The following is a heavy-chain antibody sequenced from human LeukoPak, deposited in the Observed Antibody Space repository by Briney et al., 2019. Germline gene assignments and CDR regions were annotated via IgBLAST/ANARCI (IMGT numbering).Heavy chain of an antibody. V-gene: IGHV3-21*01. CDR1: GFTFSSYS. D-gene: IGHD6-13*01. J-gene: IGHJ4*02. CDR2: ISSSSSYI. CDR3: AREMIAAAGEITFDY. Sequence: GGSLRLSCAASGFTFSSYSMNWVRQAPGKGLEWVSSISSSSSYIYYADSVKGRFTISRDNAKNSLYLQMNSLRAEYTAVYYCAREMIAAAGEITFDYWGQGTLVTVSS.